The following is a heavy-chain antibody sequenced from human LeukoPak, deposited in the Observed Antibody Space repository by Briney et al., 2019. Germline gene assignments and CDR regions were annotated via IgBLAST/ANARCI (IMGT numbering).Heavy chain of an antibody. Sequence: PGGSLRLSCAASGFTFSSYGMHWVRQAPGKGLEWVAFIRYDGSNKYYADSVKGRFTISRDNSKNTLYLQMNSLRAEDTAVYYCAKDGLDLGYYFDYWGQGTLVTVSS. V-gene: IGHV3-30*02. J-gene: IGHJ4*02. CDR1: GFTFSSYG. CDR2: IRYDGSNK. D-gene: IGHD3-16*01. CDR3: AKDGLDLGYYFDY.